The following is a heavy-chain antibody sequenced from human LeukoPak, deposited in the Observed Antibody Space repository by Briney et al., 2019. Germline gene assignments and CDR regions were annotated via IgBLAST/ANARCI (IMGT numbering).Heavy chain of an antibody. CDR3: ARGYTSSSWYCY. J-gene: IGHJ4*02. CDR1: GFTFSSYS. Sequence: GGSLRLSCAASGFTFSSYSMNWVRQAPGKGLEWISSISSSSSYIYYADSVKGRFTISRDNAKNSLYLQMNSLRAEDTAVYYCARGYTSSSWYCYWGQGTLVTVSS. CDR2: ISSSSSYI. V-gene: IGHV3-21*01. D-gene: IGHD6-13*01.